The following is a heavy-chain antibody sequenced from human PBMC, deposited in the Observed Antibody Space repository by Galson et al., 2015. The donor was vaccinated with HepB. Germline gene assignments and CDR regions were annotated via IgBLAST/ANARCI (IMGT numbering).Heavy chain of an antibody. J-gene: IGHJ4*02. D-gene: IGHD3-3*01. Sequence: SVKVSCKASGGTFSSYAISWVRQAPGQGLEWMGGIIPIFGTANYAQKFQGRVTITADESTSTAYMELSSLRSEDTAVYYCARVSSGPYYDFRSGYLAIDYWGQGTPVTVSS. CDR1: GGTFSSYA. V-gene: IGHV1-69*13. CDR2: IIPIFGTA. CDR3: ARVSSGPYYDFRSGYLAIDY.